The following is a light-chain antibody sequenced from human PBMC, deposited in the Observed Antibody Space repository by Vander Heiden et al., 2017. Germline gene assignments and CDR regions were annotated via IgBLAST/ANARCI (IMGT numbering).Light chain of an antibody. CDR3: QQSYSSLWT. Sequence: IQLTQSPSSLSASVGDRVTITCRASQSINRYLSWYQQKPGKAPKLLIYSASSLQSGVPSRFSGSGSGTDFTLTISSLQPEDFATYYCQQSYSSLWTFGQGTKVEIK. J-gene: IGKJ1*01. CDR1: QSINRY. V-gene: IGKV1-39*01. CDR2: SAS.